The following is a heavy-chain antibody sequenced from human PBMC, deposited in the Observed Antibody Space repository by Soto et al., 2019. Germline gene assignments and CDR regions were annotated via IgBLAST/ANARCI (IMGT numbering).Heavy chain of an antibody. J-gene: IGHJ4*02. CDR2: INAGNGNT. V-gene: IGHV1-3*01. CDR1: GYTFTSYA. CDR3: ARDVLWQYYYDSSGPSFDY. Sequence: ASVKVSCKASGYTFTSYAMHWVRQAPGQRLEWMGWINAGNGNTKYSQKFQGRVTITRDTSASTAYMELSSLRSEDTAVYYCARDVLWQYYYDSSGPSFDYRGQGTLVTVSS. D-gene: IGHD3-22*01.